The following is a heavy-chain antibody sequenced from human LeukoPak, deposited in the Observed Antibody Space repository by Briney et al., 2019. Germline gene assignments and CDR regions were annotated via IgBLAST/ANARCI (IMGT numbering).Heavy chain of an antibody. J-gene: IGHJ4*02. CDR3: AKVPAYYYDSSGYYHFDY. D-gene: IGHD3-22*01. CDR1: GFTFSNAW. Sequence: PGGSLRLSCAASGFTFSNAWMSWVRQAPGKGLEWVSVISGSGVSTYYADSVKGRFTISRDNSKNTLYLQMNSLRAEDTAVYYCAKVPAYYYDSSGYYHFDYWGQGTLVTVSS. CDR2: ISGSGVST. V-gene: IGHV3-23*01.